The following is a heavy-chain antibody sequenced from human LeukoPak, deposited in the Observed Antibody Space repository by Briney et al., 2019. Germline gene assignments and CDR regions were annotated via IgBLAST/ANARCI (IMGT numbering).Heavy chain of an antibody. CDR1: GDSISSYY. V-gene: IGHV4-59*01. Sequence: SETLSLTCTVSGDSISSYYWSWTRQPPGKGLEWIGYIYHSGSTNYNPSLKSRVTISLDTSKKHFSLKLSSVTAADTAVYYCVRGHLVGGWFKYDAFDIWGQGTMVSVSS. CDR3: VRGHLVGGWFKYDAFDI. D-gene: IGHD6-19*01. J-gene: IGHJ3*02. CDR2: IYHSGST.